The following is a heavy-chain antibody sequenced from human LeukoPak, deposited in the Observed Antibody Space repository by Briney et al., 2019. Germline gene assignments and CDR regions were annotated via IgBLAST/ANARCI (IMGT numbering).Heavy chain of an antibody. V-gene: IGHV3-20*01. Sequence: GGSLILSCAASGVTFDDYTMHWVRQAPGKGLEWVSLISWNGGSTGYADSVKGRFTISRDNAKKSLYLQMNSLRAEDTALYHCARDRSSSWYDWFDPWGQGTLVTVSS. CDR1: GVTFDDYT. CDR3: ARDRSSSWYDWFDP. CDR2: ISWNGGST. J-gene: IGHJ5*02. D-gene: IGHD6-13*01.